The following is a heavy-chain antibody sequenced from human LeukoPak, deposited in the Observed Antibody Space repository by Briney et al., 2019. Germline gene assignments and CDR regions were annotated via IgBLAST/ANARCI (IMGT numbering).Heavy chain of an antibody. CDR2: INHSGST. V-gene: IGHV4-34*01. Sequence: SETLSLTCAVYGGSFSGYYWSWIRQPPGKGLEWIGEINHSGSTNYNPSLKSRVTMSVDTSKNQFSLKLSSVTAADTAVYYCARLGGRYSSFTPQTDYWGQGTLVTVSS. D-gene: IGHD6-19*01. J-gene: IGHJ4*02. CDR1: GGSFSGYY. CDR3: ARLGGRYSSFTPQTDY.